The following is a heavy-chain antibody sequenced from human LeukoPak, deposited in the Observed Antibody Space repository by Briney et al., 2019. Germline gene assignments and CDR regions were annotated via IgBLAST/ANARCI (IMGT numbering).Heavy chain of an antibody. D-gene: IGHD2/OR15-2a*01. V-gene: IGHV3-53*01. CDR3: GSSTFHYYYHSMDV. CDR1: GFIVSSRY. Sequence: GGSLRLSCAASGFIVSSRYMSWVRQAPGKGLEWVSGVYSNGNTYYADPVKGRFTISRDNSKSTLYLQMNSLRAEDTAVYYCGSSTFHYYYHSMDVWGQGATVTVSS. CDR2: VYSNGNT. J-gene: IGHJ6*02.